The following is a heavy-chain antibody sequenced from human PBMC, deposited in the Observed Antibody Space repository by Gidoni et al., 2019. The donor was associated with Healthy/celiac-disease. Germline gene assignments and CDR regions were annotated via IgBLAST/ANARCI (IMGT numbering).Heavy chain of an antibody. Sequence: EVQLVESGGGLVKPGGSLRLSCAAFGFTFSSYSMNWVRQAPGKGLAWVSSISSSSSYIYYADSVKGRFTISRDKAKNSLYLQMNSLRAEDKAVYYCARAPANSWGQGTLVTVSS. V-gene: IGHV3-21*01. CDR2: ISSSSSYI. J-gene: IGHJ4*02. CDR3: ARAPANS. CDR1: GFTFSSYS.